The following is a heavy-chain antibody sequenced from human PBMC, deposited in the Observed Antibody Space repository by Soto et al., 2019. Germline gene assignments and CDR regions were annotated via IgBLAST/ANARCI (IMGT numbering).Heavy chain of an antibody. D-gene: IGHD2-8*02. CDR3: SWWLSPY. V-gene: IGHV3-48*02. Sequence: GGSMIVSCTASGFNISSYSMNWVRQAPGKGLEWVSYISSSSSTIYYADSVKGRFTISRDNAKNSLYLQMNSLRDEDTAVYYCSWWLSPYWGQGTLVTVSS. CDR1: GFNISSYS. J-gene: IGHJ4*02. CDR2: ISSSSSTI.